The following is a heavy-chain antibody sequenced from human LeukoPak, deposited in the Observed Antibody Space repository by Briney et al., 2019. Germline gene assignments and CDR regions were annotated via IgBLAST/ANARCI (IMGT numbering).Heavy chain of an antibody. CDR2: IYYSGTT. V-gene: IGHV4-59*13. J-gene: IGHJ5*02. CDR1: GGSISNYY. Sequence: PSETLSLTCTVSGGSISNYYWSWVRQPPGKGLEWIGHIYYSGTTNYSPSLKSRVTISVDTSKNQFSLKLNSVTAADTAVYYCARHYGPWGQGTLVTVSS. CDR3: ARHYGP. D-gene: IGHD3-16*01.